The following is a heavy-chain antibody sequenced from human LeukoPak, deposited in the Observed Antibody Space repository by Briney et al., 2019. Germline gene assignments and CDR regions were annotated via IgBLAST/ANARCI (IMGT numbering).Heavy chain of an antibody. CDR2: INPNSGGT. CDR1: GYTFTGYY. J-gene: IGHJ5*02. V-gene: IGHV1-2*02. Sequence: ASVKVSCKASGYTFTGYYMHWVRQAPGQGLEWMGWINPNSGGTNYAQKFQGRVTMTRDTSISTAYMELSRLRSDDTAVYYCARDRELLWFGEPTSGFDPWGQGTLVTVSS. D-gene: IGHD3-10*01. CDR3: ARDRELLWFGEPTSGFDP.